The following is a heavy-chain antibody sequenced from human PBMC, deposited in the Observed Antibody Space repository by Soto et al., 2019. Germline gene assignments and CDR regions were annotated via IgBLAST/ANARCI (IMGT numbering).Heavy chain of an antibody. CDR2: IKRETDGGTA. CDR3: MDTHMAATWDY. CDR1: GFSFSNAW. V-gene: IGHV3-15*07. J-gene: IGHJ4*02. Sequence: EVQLVESGGGLVKPGGSLRLSCAASGFSFSNAWMNWVRHAPGKGLEWVGRIKRETDGGTAEYAPPVEGRFSISRDDSKSTLYLQMNRLKIEDTAVYYCMDTHMAATWDYWGQGALVTVSS. D-gene: IGHD5-18*01.